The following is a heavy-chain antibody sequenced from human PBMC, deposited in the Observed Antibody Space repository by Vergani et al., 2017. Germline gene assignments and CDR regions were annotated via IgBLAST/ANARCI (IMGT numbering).Heavy chain of an antibody. J-gene: IGHJ4*02. V-gene: IGHV4-39*02. CDR1: GGSISSSSYY. CDR3: ARDRVAYCGGDCYLFDY. Sequence: QLQLQESGPGLVKPSETLSLTCTVSGGSISSSSYYWGWIRQPPGKGLEWIGSIYYSGSTYYNPSLKSRVTISVDTSKNQFSLKLSSVTAADTAVYYCARDRVAYCGGDCYLFDYWGQGTLVTVSS. D-gene: IGHD2-21*01. CDR2: IYYSGST.